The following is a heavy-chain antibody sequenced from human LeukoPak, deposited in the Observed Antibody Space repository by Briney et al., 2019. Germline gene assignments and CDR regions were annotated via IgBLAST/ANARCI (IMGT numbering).Heavy chain of an antibody. CDR2: ITTSSSYI. CDR3: ASGDSSSSTHTRGWFDP. Sequence: GGSLRLSCAASGFSFGSYDMNWVRQAPGKGLEWVSSITTSSSYIYYADSVKGRFTVSRDNAKNSLYLQMNSLRAEDTAVYYCASGDSSSSTHTRGWFDPWGQGTLVTVSS. J-gene: IGHJ5*02. D-gene: IGHD6-13*01. CDR1: GFSFGSYD. V-gene: IGHV3-21*01.